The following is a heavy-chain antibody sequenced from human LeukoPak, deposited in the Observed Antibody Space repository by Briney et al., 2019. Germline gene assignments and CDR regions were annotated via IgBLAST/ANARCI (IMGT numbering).Heavy chain of an antibody. CDR2: ISGSSSDI. V-gene: IGHV3-21*01. CDR3: ARDGLYCSSTNCYLDY. Sequence: GWSLRLSCAASGFIFSSYSMNWVRQAPGKGLEWVSSISGSSSDIYYADSVKGRFTISRDNAKNSLYLQMNSLRAEDTAVYYCARDGLYCSSTNCYLDYWGQGTLVTVSS. J-gene: IGHJ4*02. D-gene: IGHD2-2*01. CDR1: GFIFSSYS.